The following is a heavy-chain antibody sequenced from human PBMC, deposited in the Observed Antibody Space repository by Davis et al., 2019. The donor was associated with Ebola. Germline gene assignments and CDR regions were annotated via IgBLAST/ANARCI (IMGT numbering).Heavy chain of an antibody. CDR1: GYTFTGYY. CDR3: AIPGRSGGSAGGSISGMLV. Sequence: ASVKVSCKASGYTFTGYYMHWVRQAPGQGLEWMGRINPNSGATNYAQKFQGRVSMTRDTSISTAHMEVTSLTSDDTAVYYCAIPGRSGGSAGGSISGMLVWGKGTTVTVSS. CDR2: INPNSGAT. J-gene: IGHJ6*04. V-gene: IGHV1-2*06. D-gene: IGHD3-16*01.